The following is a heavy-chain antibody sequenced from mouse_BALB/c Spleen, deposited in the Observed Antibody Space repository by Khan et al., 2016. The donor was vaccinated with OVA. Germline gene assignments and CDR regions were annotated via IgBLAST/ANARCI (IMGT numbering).Heavy chain of an antibody. CDR3: TRDRIDY. Sequence: QVQLKQSGAEPAKPGASVKMSCKASGYTFTTYWMHWVKQRPGQGLEWIGYINPTSGYTDYNEKFKDRATLSADKSSSTAYMQLSSLTSEDSAGYYCTRDRIDYWGQGTTLTVSS. V-gene: IGHV1-7*01. CDR1: GYTFTTYW. J-gene: IGHJ2*01. CDR2: INPTSGYT.